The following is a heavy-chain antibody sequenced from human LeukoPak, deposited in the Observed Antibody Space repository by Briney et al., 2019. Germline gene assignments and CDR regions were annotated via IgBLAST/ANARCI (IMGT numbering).Heavy chain of an antibody. D-gene: IGHD2-2*01. J-gene: IGHJ5*02. CDR3: ARADCSSSTCYLRRSWFDP. V-gene: IGHV3-21*01. CDR2: ISTSSRYI. CDR1: GFTLSNYD. Sequence: GGSLRLSCAASGFTLSNYDMNWVRQAPGKGLEWVSSISTSSRYIYYKDSVRGRFTISGDDAKNSLYLEMNSLRAEDTAVYYCARADCSSSTCYLRRSWFDPWGQGTLVTVSS.